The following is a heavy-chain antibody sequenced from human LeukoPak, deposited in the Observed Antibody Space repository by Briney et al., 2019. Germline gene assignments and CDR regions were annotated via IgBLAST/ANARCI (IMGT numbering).Heavy chain of an antibody. CDR1: GLTFSSYS. Sequence: GRSLRLSCAASGLTFSSYSMNWVSHPPGKGLEWVSSISSSSSYIYYADSVKGRFTISRDNAKNSLYLQMNSLRAEDTAVYYCARGYIAVAGDFDYWGQGTLVTVSS. CDR2: ISSSSSYI. D-gene: IGHD6-19*01. J-gene: IGHJ4*02. CDR3: ARGYIAVAGDFDY. V-gene: IGHV3-21*01.